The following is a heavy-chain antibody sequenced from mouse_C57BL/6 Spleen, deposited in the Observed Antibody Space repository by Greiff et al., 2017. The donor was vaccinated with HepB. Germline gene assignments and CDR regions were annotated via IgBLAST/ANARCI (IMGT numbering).Heavy chain of an antibody. V-gene: IGHV6-6*01. Sequence: EVKLQESGGGLVQPGGSMKLSCAASGFTFSDAWMDWVRQSPEKGLEWVAEIRNKANNHATYYAESVKGRFTISRDDSKSSVYLQMNSLRAEDTGIYYCTRLFPMMVRGYAMDYWGQGTSVTVSS. CDR2: IRNKANNHAT. J-gene: IGHJ4*01. CDR3: TRLFPMMVRGYAMDY. CDR1: GFTFSDAW. D-gene: IGHD2-3*01.